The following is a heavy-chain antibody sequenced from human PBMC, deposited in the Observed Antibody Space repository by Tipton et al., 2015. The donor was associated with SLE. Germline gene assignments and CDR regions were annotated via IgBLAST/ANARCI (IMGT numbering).Heavy chain of an antibody. V-gene: IGHV4-59*08. CDR1: GGSISSNY. CDR2: ISYGGGT. J-gene: IGHJ4*02. Sequence: TLSLTCSVSGGSISSNYWIWIRQPPGKGLEWIGYISYGGGTNYNPSLKSRVTMSVDTAKNQFSLKLTSVTAADTAVYYCARGDSAYDLPDYWGQGTLVTVSS. CDR3: ARGDSAYDLPDY. D-gene: IGHD5-12*01.